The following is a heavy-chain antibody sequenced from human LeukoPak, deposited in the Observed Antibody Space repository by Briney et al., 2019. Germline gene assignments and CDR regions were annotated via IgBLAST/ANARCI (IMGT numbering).Heavy chain of an antibody. D-gene: IGHD3-3*01. V-gene: IGHV4-39*01. CDR1: GGSISSSSYY. CDR2: IYYSGST. Sequence: SETLSLTCTVSGGSISSSSYYWGWIRQPPGKGLEWIGSIYYSGSTYYNPSLKSRVTISVDTSKNQFSLKLSSVTAADTAVYYCARGLITTIFGVVIGYFDYWGQGTLVTVSS. J-gene: IGHJ4*02. CDR3: ARGLITTIFGVVIGYFDY.